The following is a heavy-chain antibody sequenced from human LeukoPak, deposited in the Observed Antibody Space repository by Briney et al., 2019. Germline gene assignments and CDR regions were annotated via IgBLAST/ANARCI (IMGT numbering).Heavy chain of an antibody. CDR2: IAYDGSNK. CDR3: AKDRTGYFYGMDV. Sequence: GGSLRLSCAASGFTFSRYGMHWVRQAPGKGLEWVAVIAYDGSNKYYGDSVKGRLTMSRDNSKNTLYLQVTSLRAEDTAVYYCAKDRTGYFYGMDVWGQGTTVTVSS. D-gene: IGHD3/OR15-3a*01. V-gene: IGHV3-30*18. CDR1: GFTFSRYG. J-gene: IGHJ6*02.